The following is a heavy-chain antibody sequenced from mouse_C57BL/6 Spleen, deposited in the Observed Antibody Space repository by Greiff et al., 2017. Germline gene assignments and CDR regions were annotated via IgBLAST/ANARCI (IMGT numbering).Heavy chain of an antibody. V-gene: IGHV1-39*01. CDR2: INPNYGTT. CDR1: GYSFTDYN. D-gene: IGHD2-4*01. J-gene: IGHJ3*01. CDR3: AREIYYDYDGFAY. Sequence: VHVKQSGPELVKPGASVKISCKASGYSFTDYNMNWVKQSNGKSLEWIGVINPNYGTTSYNQKFKGKATLTVDQSSSTAYMQLNSLTSEDSAVYYCAREIYYDYDGFAYWGQGTLVTVSA.